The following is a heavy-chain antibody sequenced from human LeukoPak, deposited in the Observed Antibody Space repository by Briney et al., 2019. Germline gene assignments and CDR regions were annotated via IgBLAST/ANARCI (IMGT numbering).Heavy chain of an antibody. J-gene: IGHJ5*02. CDR2: IIPRSGST. D-gene: IGHD2-2*02. Sequence: GASVKVSCKASGYTFSTYYMHWVRQAPGQGLEWMGLIIPRSGSTSYAQKFQGRVTMTRNTSISTAYMELSRLRSDDTAVYYCARGVDPRRGYCSSTSCYNVDFDPWGQGTLVTVSS. CDR1: GYTFSTYY. CDR3: ARGVDPRRGYCSSTSCYNVDFDP. V-gene: IGHV1-46*01.